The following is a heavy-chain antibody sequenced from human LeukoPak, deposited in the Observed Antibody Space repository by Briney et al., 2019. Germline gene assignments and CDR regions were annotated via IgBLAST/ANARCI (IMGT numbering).Heavy chain of an antibody. CDR3: ARDALFCSSTSCYPYLYYFDY. CDR2: INPSGGST. D-gene: IGHD2-2*01. CDR1: GYTFTCYY. J-gene: IGHJ4*02. V-gene: IGHV1-46*01. Sequence: ASVKVSCKASGYTFTCYYMHWVRQAPGQGLEWMGIINPSGGSTSYAQKFQGRVTMTRDTSTSTVYMELSSLRSEDTAVYYCARDALFCSSTSCYPYLYYFDYWGQGTLVTVSS.